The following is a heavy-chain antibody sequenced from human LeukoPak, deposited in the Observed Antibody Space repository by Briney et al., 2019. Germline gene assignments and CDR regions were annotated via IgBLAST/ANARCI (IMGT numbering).Heavy chain of an antibody. CDR2: INHSGST. CDR3: ARLYFSTGPRKIAAAGTKDY. J-gene: IGHJ4*02. D-gene: IGHD6-13*01. V-gene: IGHV4-34*01. CDR1: GGSFSGYY. Sequence: SETLSLTCAVYGGSFSGYYWSWIRQPPGKGLEWIGEINHSGSTNYNPSLKSRVTISVDTSKNQFSLKLSSVTAADTAVYYCARLYFSTGPRKIAAAGTKDYWGQGTLVTVSS.